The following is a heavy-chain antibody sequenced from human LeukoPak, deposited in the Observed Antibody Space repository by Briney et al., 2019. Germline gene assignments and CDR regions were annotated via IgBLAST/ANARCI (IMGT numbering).Heavy chain of an antibody. V-gene: IGHV3-7*03. CDR1: GFTFSDYW. J-gene: IGHJ6*02. Sequence: GGSLRLSCAASGFTFSDYWMTWVRQAPGKGLEWVANIKQDGNEKYYVDSVRGRFTISRDNAKKSLYLQMNSLRAEDTAVYYCARGSHYYESGIYYYYGLDVWGQGTTVTVSS. D-gene: IGHD3-10*01. CDR2: IKQDGNEK. CDR3: ARGSHYYESGIYYYYGLDV.